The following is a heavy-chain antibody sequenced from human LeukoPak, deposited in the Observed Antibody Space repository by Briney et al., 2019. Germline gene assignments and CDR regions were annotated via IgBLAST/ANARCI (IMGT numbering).Heavy chain of an antibody. Sequence: PGGSLRLSCAASGFTFNSYGMHWVRQAPGKGLEWVAVIWYDGSNKYYADSVKGRFTISRDNSKNTLYLQMNSLRAEDTAVYYCARPYIAAAGTSPFDYWGQGTLVTVSS. D-gene: IGHD6-13*01. V-gene: IGHV3-33*01. CDR2: IWYDGSNK. J-gene: IGHJ4*02. CDR3: ARPYIAAAGTSPFDY. CDR1: GFTFNSYG.